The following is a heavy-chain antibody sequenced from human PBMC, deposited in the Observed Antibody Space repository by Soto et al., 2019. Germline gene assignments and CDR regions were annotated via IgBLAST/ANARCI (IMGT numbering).Heavy chain of an antibody. CDR2: INHSGST. D-gene: IGHD3-3*01. CDR1: GGSFSGYY. Sequence: QVQLQQWGAGLLKPSETLSLTCAVYGGSFSGYYWSWIRQPPGKGLEWIGEINHSGSTNYNPSLKSRVTISVDPSKNQFSLKLSSVTAADTAVYYCARGPGGQNYDFWSGYFYYYYYMDVWGKGTTVTVSS. J-gene: IGHJ6*03. CDR3: ARGPGGQNYDFWSGYFYYYYYMDV. V-gene: IGHV4-34*01.